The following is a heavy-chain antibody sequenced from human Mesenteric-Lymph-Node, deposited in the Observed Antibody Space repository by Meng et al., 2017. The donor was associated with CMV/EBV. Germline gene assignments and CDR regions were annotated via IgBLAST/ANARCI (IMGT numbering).Heavy chain of an antibody. CDR2: ISRDGRDT. CDR1: GFSLTGYW. V-gene: IGHV3-74*01. CDR3: VRGPNDWSGVDY. J-gene: IGHJ4*02. D-gene: IGHD3-9*01. Sequence: SCVASGFSLTGYWMHWIRQTPEKGLVWVSAISRDGRDTRYADSVKGRFIVSRDNAENTLYLQMDSLRADDSALYYCVRGPNDWSGVDYWGQGTQVTVSS.